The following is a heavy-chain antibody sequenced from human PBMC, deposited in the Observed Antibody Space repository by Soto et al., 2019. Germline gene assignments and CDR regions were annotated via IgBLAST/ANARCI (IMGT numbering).Heavy chain of an antibody. V-gene: IGHV3-53*01. Sequence: DVQLEESGGGLIQPGGSLRLSCAVSGFTVSNNYMTWVRQAPGKGLEWVSLIYSSGGTKYADSVRGRFTISRDNSKNTLYLQMNSLKVADTAVYYCARDPPGIAASGSYNWGQGTLVTVSS. CDR3: ARDPPGIAASGSYN. D-gene: IGHD6-13*01. J-gene: IGHJ4*02. CDR2: IYSSGGT. CDR1: GFTVSNNY.